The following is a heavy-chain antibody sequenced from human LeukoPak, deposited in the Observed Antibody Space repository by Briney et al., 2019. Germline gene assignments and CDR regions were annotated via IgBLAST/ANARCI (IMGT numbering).Heavy chain of an antibody. D-gene: IGHD2/OR15-2a*01. Sequence: PSQTLSLTCTVSGGSISSTGYYWTWIRQPAGKGLEWIGHIDNSGSTNCNPSLKSRVTISVDTSKNQFSLNLTSVTAADTAVYYCAKGSTTFDYWGQGTLVTVSS. CDR2: IDNSGST. CDR3: AKGSTTFDY. CDR1: GGSISSTGYY. J-gene: IGHJ4*02. V-gene: IGHV4-61*09.